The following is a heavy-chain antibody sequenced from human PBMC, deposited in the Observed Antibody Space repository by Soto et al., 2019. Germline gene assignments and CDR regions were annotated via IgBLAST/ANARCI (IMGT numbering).Heavy chain of an antibody. CDR1: GFTFSSYE. V-gene: IGHV3-23*01. CDR2: ITSSAGAT. CDR3: AKYIGGGGYWYDY. J-gene: IGHJ4*02. Sequence: EVQLLESGGGLGQPWGSLRLSCAASGFTFSSYEMTWVRQAPGKGLEWVSTITSSAGATYYADSVKGRFTISRDNSRNALYLQMNNLRAEDTAVYYCAKYIGGGGYWYDYWGQGTLVTVSS. D-gene: IGHD2-21*02.